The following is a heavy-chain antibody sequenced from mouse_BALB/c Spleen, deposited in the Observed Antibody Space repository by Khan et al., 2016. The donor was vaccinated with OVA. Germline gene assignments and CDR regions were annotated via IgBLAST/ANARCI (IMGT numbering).Heavy chain of an antibody. Sequence: EVELVQSGGDLVRPGGSLQLSCTASGFTFSSYSMSWVRQTPDKRLEWVATISSDGDYTYYPDNVQGRFTISRVTARNTLYLQMSSLKSEDTAMYYCASHLTGTFTYWGQGTLVTVSA. J-gene: IGHJ3*01. D-gene: IGHD4-1*01. CDR2: ISSDGDYT. CDR1: GFTFSSYS. CDR3: ASHLTGTFTY. V-gene: IGHV5-6*01.